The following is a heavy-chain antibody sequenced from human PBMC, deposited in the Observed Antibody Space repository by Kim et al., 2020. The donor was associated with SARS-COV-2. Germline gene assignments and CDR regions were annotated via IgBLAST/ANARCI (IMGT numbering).Heavy chain of an antibody. Sequence: GGSLRLSCAASGFTFSGSPIHWVRQAAGKGLEWVGRVGHKAHIYATTYGASVKGRFTISRDDSKNTAYLQMNSLKTEDTAVYYCTSLITAWGQGTLVTVSS. V-gene: IGHV3-73*01. CDR3: TSLITA. CDR2: VGHKAHIYAT. D-gene: IGHD6-25*01. CDR1: GFTFSGSP. J-gene: IGHJ4*02.